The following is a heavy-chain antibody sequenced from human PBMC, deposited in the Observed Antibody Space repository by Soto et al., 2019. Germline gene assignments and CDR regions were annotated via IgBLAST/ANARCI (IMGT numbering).Heavy chain of an antibody. V-gene: IGHV4-30-2*01. Sequence: PSETMYLACAVSGGSISSAGYSWSWIRQPPGKGLEWIGYIYHGGSTYYNPSLRSRVTISLDTSKNQFSLKLSSVTAADTAVYYCARAGYSSDFYYFDYWSQGTLVTVSS. J-gene: IGHJ4*02. D-gene: IGHD6-19*01. CDR1: GGSISSAGYS. CDR2: IYHGGST. CDR3: ARAGYSSDFYYFDY.